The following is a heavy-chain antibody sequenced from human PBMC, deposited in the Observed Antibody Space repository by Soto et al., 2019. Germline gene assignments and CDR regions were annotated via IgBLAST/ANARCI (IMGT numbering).Heavy chain of an antibody. CDR3: AKAFEGCSGYFDY. J-gene: IGHJ4*02. CDR1: GFTFSSYA. D-gene: IGHD2-8*01. V-gene: IGHV3-23*01. Sequence: EVQLLESGGGLVQPGGSLRLSCAASGFTFSSYAMSWVRQAPGKGLEWVSAISGSGGSTYYADPVKGRFTISRDNSKNTMYLQMNGVRGEDTAVYYGAKAFEGCSGYFDYWGLGSLVTVST. CDR2: ISGSGGST.